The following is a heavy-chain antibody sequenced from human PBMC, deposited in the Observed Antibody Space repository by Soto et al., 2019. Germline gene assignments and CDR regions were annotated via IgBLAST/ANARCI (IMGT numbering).Heavy chain of an antibody. J-gene: IGHJ4*02. V-gene: IGHV3-23*01. D-gene: IGHD3-9*01. CDR2: INGDGGGNGGST. Sequence: EVQLLESGGGLVQPGGSLRLSCAASGFTFSNYAMTWVRQAPGKGLEWVSAINGDGGGNGGSTYYADSVKGRFTTSRDNSRNTLYLHMNNLRVEDTAVYYCAKRPLTWYLGLDYWGQGALVTVSS. CDR1: GFTFSNYA. CDR3: AKRPLTWYLGLDY.